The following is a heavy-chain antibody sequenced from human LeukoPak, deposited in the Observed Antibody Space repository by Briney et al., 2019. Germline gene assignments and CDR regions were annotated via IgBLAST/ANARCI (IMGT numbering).Heavy chain of an antibody. D-gene: IGHD6-13*01. V-gene: IGHV3-9*01. J-gene: IGHJ4*02. CDR1: GFTFDDYA. Sequence: QSGGSLRLSCAASGFTFDDYAMHWVRQAPGKGLEWVSGISWNSGSIGYADSVKGRFTISRDNAKNSLYLQMNSLRAEDTALYYCAKGSSVAAAGISYWGQGTLVTLSS. CDR3: AKGSSVAAAGISY. CDR2: ISWNSGSI.